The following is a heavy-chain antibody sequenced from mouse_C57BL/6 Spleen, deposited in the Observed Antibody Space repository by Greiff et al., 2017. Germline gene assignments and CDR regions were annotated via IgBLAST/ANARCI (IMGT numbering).Heavy chain of an antibody. V-gene: IGHV1-50*01. CDR3: ASQYYGSSYDY. CDR1: GYTFTSYW. CDR2: IDPSDSYT. J-gene: IGHJ2*01. D-gene: IGHD1-1*01. Sequence: QVQLKQPGAELVKPGASVKLSCKASGYTFTSYWMQWVNQRPGQGLEWIGEIDPSDSYTNYNQKFKGKATLTVDTSSSTAYMQLSSLTSEDSAVYYCASQYYGSSYDYWGQGTTLTVSS.